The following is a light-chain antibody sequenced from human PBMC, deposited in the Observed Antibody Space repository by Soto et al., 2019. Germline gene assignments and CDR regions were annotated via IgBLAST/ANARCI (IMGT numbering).Light chain of an antibody. Sequence: DIQMTQSPSSLSASVGDRVTTTCRASQGIGNELGWYQQKPGKAPKRLIYDAYTLQSGVPSRFSGSGSGAEFTLTISGLQPEDLATYYCLQHSNFPWTFGQGTKVDIK. V-gene: IGKV1-17*01. CDR1: QGIGNE. CDR3: LQHSNFPWT. J-gene: IGKJ1*01. CDR2: DAY.